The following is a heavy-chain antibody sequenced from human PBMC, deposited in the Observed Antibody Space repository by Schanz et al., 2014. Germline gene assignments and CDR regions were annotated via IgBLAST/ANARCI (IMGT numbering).Heavy chain of an antibody. CDR3: ARESVSRTRLFDP. Sequence: QVQLVQSGAEVKKPGASVKVSCKASGYTFTNHYLHWVRQAPGQGLEWMGRISPSSGGTNYAQNFQGRVTMTKDTSINTVCMELSTLTSDDTAVYYCARESVSRTRLFDPWGQGTLVTVSS. J-gene: IGHJ5*02. D-gene: IGHD3-3*01. CDR2: ISPSSGGT. V-gene: IGHV1-2*06. CDR1: GYTFTNHY.